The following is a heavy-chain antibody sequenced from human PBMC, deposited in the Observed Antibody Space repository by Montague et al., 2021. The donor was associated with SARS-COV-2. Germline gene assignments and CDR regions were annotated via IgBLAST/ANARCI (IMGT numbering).Heavy chain of an antibody. J-gene: IGHJ6*02. CDR2: IDWDDDK. CDR3: ARIRGDILGGYYYGRDV. D-gene: IGHD3-9*01. CDR1: GFSLSTSGMC. V-gene: IGHV2-70*01. Sequence: PALVKPTQTLTPTCTFSGFSLSTSGMCVSWIRQPPGKALEWLALIDWDDDKYYSTSLTTRLTISKDTSKNQVVLTMTNMDPVDTATYHCARIRGDILGGYYYGRDVWGQGTTVTVSS.